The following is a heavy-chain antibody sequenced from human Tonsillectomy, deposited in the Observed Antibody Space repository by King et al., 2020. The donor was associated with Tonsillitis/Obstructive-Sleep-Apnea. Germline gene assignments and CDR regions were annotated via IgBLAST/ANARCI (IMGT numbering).Heavy chain of an antibody. CDR2: IYYSGSS. D-gene: IGHD2-8*01. V-gene: IGHV4-59*01. CDR3: ARDMVLEARCDAFYS. J-gene: IGHJ3*02. Sequence: VQLQESGPGLVKPSETLSLTCTVSGGSISSYYWSWIRQPPGKGLEWIGYIYYSGSSNNNPSLKSRVTISEDTYKNQFSLRLSSVTAADTAVYYCARDMVLEARCDAFYSWRQGTMATVSS. CDR1: GGSISSYY.